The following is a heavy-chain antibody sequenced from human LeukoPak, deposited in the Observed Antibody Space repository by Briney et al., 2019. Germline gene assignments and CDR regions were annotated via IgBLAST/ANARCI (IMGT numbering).Heavy chain of an antibody. CDR3: ARGRSYGFDFDS. D-gene: IGHD5-18*01. V-gene: IGHV4-61*01. CDR2: KYYSGST. J-gene: IGHJ4*02. Sequence: PSETLSLTCDVSGVSINTCCYYWTWIGQPPGKGLEWIGYKYYSGSTRYNSSLRSRLTISLDSSKNQFSLRLTSVTAAGTAVYYCARGRSYGFDFDSWGPGTLVIVSS. CDR1: GVSINTCCYY.